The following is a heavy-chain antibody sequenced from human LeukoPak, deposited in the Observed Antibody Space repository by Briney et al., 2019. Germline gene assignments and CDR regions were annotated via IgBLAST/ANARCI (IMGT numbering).Heavy chain of an antibody. Sequence: PGGSLRLSCAASGFTFSSYAMSWVRQAPGKGLEWVSAISGSGGSTYYADSVKGRFTISRDNSKNTLYLQMNSLRAEDTAVYYCAKDGGSLSGWATLDLDHWGQGTLVTVSS. CDR2: ISGSGGST. J-gene: IGHJ4*02. V-gene: IGHV3-23*01. D-gene: IGHD6-19*01. CDR1: GFTFSSYA. CDR3: AKDGGSLSGWATLDLDH.